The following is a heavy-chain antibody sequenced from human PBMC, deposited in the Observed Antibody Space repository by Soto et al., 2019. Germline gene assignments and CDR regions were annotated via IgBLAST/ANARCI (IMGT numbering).Heavy chain of an antibody. V-gene: IGHV4-30-2*01. D-gene: IGHD2-15*01. CDR1: GGSISSGGYS. Sequence: QLQLQESCSGLVTPSQTLSLTCAVSGGSISSGGYSWNWIRQPPGKGLGWIGYIYHSGSTSNSPSLKSRVTTSVDRSKNQFSLKLSSVTAADTAVYYCARGLEVIAAPPQWDYWGQGTLVTVSS. CDR2: IYHSGST. J-gene: IGHJ4*02. CDR3: ARGLEVIAAPPQWDY.